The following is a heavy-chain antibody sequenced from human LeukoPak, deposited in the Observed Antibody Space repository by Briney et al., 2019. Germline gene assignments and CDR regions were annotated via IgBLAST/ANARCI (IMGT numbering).Heavy chain of an antibody. CDR2: ISSSGSYI. CDR3: ATGQGIAVAGPDY. V-gene: IGHV3-21*01. Sequence: PGGSLRLSCAASGFAFNTYSMNWVSQAPGKGLEWVSSISSSGSYIYYADSVKGRFTISRDNAKKSLYLQMNSRSAEDTAMYYCATGQGIAVAGPDYWGQGTLVTVSS. J-gene: IGHJ4*02. D-gene: IGHD6-19*01. CDR1: GFAFNTYS.